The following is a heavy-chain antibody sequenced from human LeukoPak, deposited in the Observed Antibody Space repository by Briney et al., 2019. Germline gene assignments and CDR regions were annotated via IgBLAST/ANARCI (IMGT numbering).Heavy chain of an antibody. CDR3: ARGALYDSSGPHAFDI. J-gene: IGHJ3*02. D-gene: IGHD3-22*01. CDR1: GFTVSSNY. Sequence: GGSLRLSCAASGFTVSSNYMSWVRQAPGKGLEWVSVIYSGGSTYYADSVKGRFTISRDNSKNTLYLQMNSLRAEDTAVYYCARGALYDSSGPHAFDIWGQGTMVTVSS. V-gene: IGHV3-53*01. CDR2: IYSGGST.